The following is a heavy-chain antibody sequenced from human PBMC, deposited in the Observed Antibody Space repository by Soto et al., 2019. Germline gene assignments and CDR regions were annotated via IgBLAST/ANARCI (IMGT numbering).Heavy chain of an antibody. CDR2: IYPGDSNT. D-gene: IGHD3-10*01. CDR1: VYDFTSYW. Sequence: GGSLKISCMVSVYDFTSYWIVCVRPIPVKGLEWMGIIYPGDSNTRYSPSFQGQVTISADKSISTAYLQWSSLKASDTAMYYCARPPFSAFGKYPMDVWGQGTTVTVSS. CDR3: ARPPFSAFGKYPMDV. J-gene: IGHJ6*02. V-gene: IGHV5-51*01.